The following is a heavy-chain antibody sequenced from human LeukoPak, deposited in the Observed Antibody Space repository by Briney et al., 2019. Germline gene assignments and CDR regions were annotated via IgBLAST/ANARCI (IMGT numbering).Heavy chain of an antibody. CDR1: GYTFSDYS. J-gene: IGHJ4*02. CDR2: IGSAGRTI. CDR3: ARDRLNG. D-gene: IGHD2-21*02. Sequence: GGSLRLSCAASGYTFSDYSMSWVRQAPGKGLQWVSYIGSAGRTIYYADSVRGRFTISRDNAKNSLYLQMNSLRAEDTAVYYCARDRLNGWGQGTLVTVSS. V-gene: IGHV3-48*04.